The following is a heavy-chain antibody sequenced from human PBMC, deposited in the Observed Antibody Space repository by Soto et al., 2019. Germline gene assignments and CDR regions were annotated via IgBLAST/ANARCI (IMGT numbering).Heavy chain of an antibody. CDR2: IKSKTDGGTT. V-gene: IGHV3-15*07. CDR3: TTGRDFWSGPNYYYYYGMDV. D-gene: IGHD3-3*01. Sequence: PGGSLRLSCAASGFTFSNAWMNWVRQAPGKGLEWVGRIKSKTDGGTTDYAAPVKGRFTISRDDSKNTLYLQMNSLKTEDTAVYYCTTGRDFWSGPNYYYYYGMDVWGQGTTVTVSS. J-gene: IGHJ6*02. CDR1: GFTFSNAW.